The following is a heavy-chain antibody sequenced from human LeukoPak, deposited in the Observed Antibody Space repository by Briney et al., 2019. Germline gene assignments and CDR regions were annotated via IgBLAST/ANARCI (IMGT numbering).Heavy chain of an antibody. D-gene: IGHD2-2*01. V-gene: IGHV1-18*04. J-gene: IGHJ4*02. Sequence: GASVKVSCKASGYTFTSYGISWVRQAPGQGLEWMGWISAYNGNTNYAQKLQGRVTMTTDTSTSTAYMGLRGLRSDDTAVYYCARGVRDIVVVPAAMALFDYWGQGTLVTVSS. CDR1: GYTFTSYG. CDR3: ARGVRDIVVVPAAMALFDY. CDR2: ISAYNGNT.